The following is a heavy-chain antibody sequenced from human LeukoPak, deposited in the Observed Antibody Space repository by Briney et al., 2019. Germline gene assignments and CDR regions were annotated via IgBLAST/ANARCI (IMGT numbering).Heavy chain of an antibody. V-gene: IGHV3-21*01. D-gene: IGHD5-18*01. Sequence: PGGSLRLSCAASGFTFGSYSMNWVRQAPGKGLEWVSSISSSSSYIYYADSVKGRFTISSDNAKNSLYLQMNSLRAEDTAVYYCAREGGYSYGSLGYWGQGTLVTVSS. CDR2: ISSSSSYI. J-gene: IGHJ4*02. CDR3: AREGGYSYGSLGY. CDR1: GFTFGSYS.